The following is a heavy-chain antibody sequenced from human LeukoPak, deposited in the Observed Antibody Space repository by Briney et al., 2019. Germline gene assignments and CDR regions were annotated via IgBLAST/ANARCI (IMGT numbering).Heavy chain of an antibody. CDR1: GYTFTDYY. J-gene: IGHJ4*02. V-gene: IGHV1-46*01. D-gene: IGHD1-1*01. CDR3: TRGGYGGPRVAFDY. Sequence: ASVKVSCKASGYTFTDYYIHWVRQAPGQGLEWMGIISPSGASTSYAQKFQGRVTMTRDTSTSTVYMELSSLRSEDTAVYYCTRGGYGGPRVAFDYWGQGTLVTVSS. CDR2: ISPSGAST.